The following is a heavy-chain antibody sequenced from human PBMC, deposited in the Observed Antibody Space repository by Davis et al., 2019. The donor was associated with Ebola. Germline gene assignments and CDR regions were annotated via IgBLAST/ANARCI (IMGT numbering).Heavy chain of an antibody. Sequence: ASVQVSCQASGYTFTSYGISWVRQAPGQGLEWMGIINPSGGSTSYAQKFQGRVTMTTDTSTSTAYMELRSLRSDDTAVYYCARGITMVQGVTDFDYWGQGTLVTVSS. J-gene: IGHJ4*02. D-gene: IGHD3-10*01. CDR3: ARGITMVQGVTDFDY. V-gene: IGHV1-18*01. CDR2: INPSGGST. CDR1: GYTFTSYG.